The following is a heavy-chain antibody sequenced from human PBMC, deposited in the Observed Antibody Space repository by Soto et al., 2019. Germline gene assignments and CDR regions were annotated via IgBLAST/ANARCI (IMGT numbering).Heavy chain of an antibody. CDR1: GFTFSDYY. D-gene: IGHD1-26*01. CDR2: ISSSSSYT. CDR3: ARPSSWEATWYFDL. V-gene: IGHV3-11*05. J-gene: IGHJ2*01. Sequence: QVQLVESGGGLVKPGGSLRLSCAASGFTFSDYYMSWIRQAPGKGLEWVSYISSSSSYTNYADSVKGRFTISRDNAKNSLYLQMTSLRAEETDVYYCARPSSWEATWYFDLWGRGTLVTVSS.